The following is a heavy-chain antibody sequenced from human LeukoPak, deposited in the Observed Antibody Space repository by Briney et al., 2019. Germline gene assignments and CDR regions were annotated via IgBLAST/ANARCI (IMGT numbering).Heavy chain of an antibody. CDR3: TRRKYYDPVGLDF. V-gene: IGHV4-59*12. J-gene: IGHJ4*02. Sequence: KPSETLSLTCSVSGDSLSGYWWTWIRQPPGKGLEWIGIIYYTASTDYNPSLKRRVTLSAYTSKNQFSLKLTSVTAADTAVYYCTRRKYYDPVGLDFWGRGTLVTVSS. CDR1: GDSLSGYW. D-gene: IGHD3-22*01. CDR2: IYYTAST.